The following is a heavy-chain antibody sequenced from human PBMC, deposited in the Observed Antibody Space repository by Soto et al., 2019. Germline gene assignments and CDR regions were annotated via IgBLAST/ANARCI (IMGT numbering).Heavy chain of an antibody. J-gene: IGHJ4*02. D-gene: IGHD3-10*01. CDR2: VNPILSMS. CDR1: GDTFSFYS. Sequence: QVQLVQSGAEVKRPGSSVKVSCKTSGDTFSFYSINWVRQAPGVGLEWMGRVNPILSMSNYAQRFQGRVTMTADKSTSTAYMELRSLRSEDTAIYYCASSYGSGYRAFDYWGQGALVTVSS. V-gene: IGHV1-69*02. CDR3: ASSYGSGYRAFDY.